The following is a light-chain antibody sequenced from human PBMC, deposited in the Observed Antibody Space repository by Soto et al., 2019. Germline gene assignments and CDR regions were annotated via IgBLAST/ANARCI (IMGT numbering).Light chain of an antibody. Sequence: EIQMTQSPSSLSASVGDRVTITCRSSQGISNNLAWYQQKPGEVPKLLIYGASTLQSGAPSRFSGSGSGTDFTLTISSLQPEDVATYYCQKYNSPPGTFGQGNKVEIK. J-gene: IGKJ1*01. V-gene: IGKV1-27*01. CDR2: GAS. CDR3: QKYNSPPGT. CDR1: QGISNN.